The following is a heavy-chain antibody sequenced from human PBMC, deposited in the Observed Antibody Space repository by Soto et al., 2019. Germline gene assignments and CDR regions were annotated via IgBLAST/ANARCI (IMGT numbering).Heavy chain of an antibody. D-gene: IGHD3-22*01. J-gene: IGHJ4*02. Sequence: WGSLRLSCAASGFTLIDHYIGFFGHAPWRWREWVVRSRDKPSGYTTQYAASVRGRFTTSREDSKNSVYLQMNSLKSEDTAVYYCARARYFTDSSGYTRCFDFWGQGTLVTVSS. V-gene: IGHV3-72*01. CDR1: GFTLIDHY. CDR3: ARARYFTDSSGYTRCFDF. CDR2: SRDKPSGYTT.